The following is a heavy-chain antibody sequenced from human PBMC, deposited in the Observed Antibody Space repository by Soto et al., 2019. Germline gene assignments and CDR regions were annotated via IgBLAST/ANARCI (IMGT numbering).Heavy chain of an antibody. V-gene: IGHV1-69*01. Sequence: QVQLVQSGAEVKKPGSSVKVSCKASGGTFSSYAISWVRQAPGQGLEWMGGIIPIFGTAKYAQKFQGRVTITADESTSTAYMELSSLRSEYTAVYYCASVPTTVTQRGAFDIWGQGTMVTVSS. CDR2: IIPIFGTA. CDR1: GGTFSSYA. J-gene: IGHJ3*02. CDR3: ASVPTTVTQRGAFDI. D-gene: IGHD4-17*01.